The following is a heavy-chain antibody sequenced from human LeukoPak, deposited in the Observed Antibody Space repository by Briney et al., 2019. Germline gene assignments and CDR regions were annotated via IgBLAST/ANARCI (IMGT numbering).Heavy chain of an antibody. CDR2: IGTAGDT. D-gene: IGHD3-10*01. Sequence: TGGSLRLSCVASGFTFRKYNMHWVRQATGKGLEWVSAIGTAGDTYYPGSVKGRFTISRENAKNSLYLQMNSLRAGDTAVYYCVRVVRGPKDYYFDYWGQGTLVTVSS. J-gene: IGHJ4*02. V-gene: IGHV3-13*01. CDR3: VRVVRGPKDYYFDY. CDR1: GFTFRKYN.